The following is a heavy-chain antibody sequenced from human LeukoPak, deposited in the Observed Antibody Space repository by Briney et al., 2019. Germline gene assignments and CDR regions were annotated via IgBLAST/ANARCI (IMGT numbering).Heavy chain of an antibody. J-gene: IGHJ5*02. CDR2: INAGNGNT. Sequence: ASVKVSCKASGYTFTSYAMHWVRQAPGQRLEWMGRINAGNGNTKYSQKFQGRVTITRDTSASTAYMELSSLRSEDTAVYYCARTPINSKLSSWYPNWFDPWGQGTLVTVSS. V-gene: IGHV1-3*01. D-gene: IGHD6-13*01. CDR1: GYTFTSYA. CDR3: ARTPINSKLSSWYPNWFDP.